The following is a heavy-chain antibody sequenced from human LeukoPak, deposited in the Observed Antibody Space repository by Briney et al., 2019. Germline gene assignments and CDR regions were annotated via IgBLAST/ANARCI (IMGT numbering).Heavy chain of an antibody. CDR2: IYYSGST. D-gene: IGHD4-17*01. CDR1: GGSISSSSYY. V-gene: IGHV4-39*01. Sequence: PPETLSLTCTVSGGSISSSSYYWGWIRQPPGKGLEWIGSIYYSGSTYYNPSLKSRVTISVDTSKNQFSLKLSSVTAADTAVYYCAVNYGDCVFDYWGQGTLVTVSS. J-gene: IGHJ4*02. CDR3: AVNYGDCVFDY.